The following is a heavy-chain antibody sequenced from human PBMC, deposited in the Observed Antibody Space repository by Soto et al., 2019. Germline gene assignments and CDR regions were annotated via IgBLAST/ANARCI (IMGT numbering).Heavy chain of an antibody. CDR3: ARDRVEVDGVPPHYFDY. CDR2: ISAYNGNT. Sequence: GASVKVSCKASGYTFTSYGISWVRQAPGQGLEWMGWISAYNGNTNYAQKLQGRVTMTTDTSTSTAYMELRSLRSDDTAVYYCARDRVEVDGVPPHYFDYWGQGTLVTVSS. D-gene: IGHD2-2*01. J-gene: IGHJ4*02. V-gene: IGHV1-18*01. CDR1: GYTFTSYG.